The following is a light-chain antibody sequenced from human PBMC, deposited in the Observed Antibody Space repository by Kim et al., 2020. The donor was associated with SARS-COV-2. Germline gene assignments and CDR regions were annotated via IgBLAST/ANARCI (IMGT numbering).Light chain of an antibody. CDR2: QAS. V-gene: IGKV1-5*01. CDR1: QYITTW. J-gene: IGKJ2*01. CDR3: QHYNSYPYT. Sequence: SASVGDRFTITCRASQYITTWFAWYQQKPGKAPKLLIYQASTLESGVPSRFSGSGSGTEFSLTISSLQPDDFATYYCQHYNSYPYTFGQGTKLEI.